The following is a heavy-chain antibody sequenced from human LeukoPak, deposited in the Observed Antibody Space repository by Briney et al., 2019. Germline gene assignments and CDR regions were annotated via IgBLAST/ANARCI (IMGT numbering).Heavy chain of an antibody. Sequence: SQTLSLTCAISGDSVSSNSAAWNWIRQSPSRGPEWLGRTYYRSKWYNDYAVSVKSRITINPDTSKNQFSLQLNSVTPEDTAVYYCARAPRSKYCSGGSCYDYWGQGTLVTVSS. CDR1: GDSVSSNSAA. V-gene: IGHV6-1*01. CDR2: TYYRSKWYN. D-gene: IGHD2-15*01. CDR3: ARAPRSKYCSGGSCYDY. J-gene: IGHJ4*02.